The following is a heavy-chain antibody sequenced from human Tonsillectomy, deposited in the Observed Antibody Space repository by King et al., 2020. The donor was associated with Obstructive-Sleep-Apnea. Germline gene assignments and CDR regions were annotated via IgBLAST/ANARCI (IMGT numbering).Heavy chain of an antibody. D-gene: IGHD3-10*01. CDR1: GGSISNYY. J-gene: IGHJ4*02. CDR2: IYYSGST. CDR3: ARVGGPPWYFDY. V-gene: IGHV4-59*08. Sequence: QLQESGPGLVKPSETLSLTCTVSGGSISNYYWSWIRLPPGKGLEWIGYIYYSGSTNYNPSLKSRVTISVDTSKNQFSLKLSSVTAADTAVYYCARVGGPPWYFDYWGQGTLVTVSS.